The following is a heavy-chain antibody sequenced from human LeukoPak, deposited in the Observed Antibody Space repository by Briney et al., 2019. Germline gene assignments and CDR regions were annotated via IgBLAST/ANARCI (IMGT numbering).Heavy chain of an antibody. CDR3: ARSFLGDWYFDL. V-gene: IGHV4-59*01. CDR1: GGSISSYY. D-gene: IGHD1-26*01. J-gene: IGHJ2*01. Sequence: SETLFLTCTVSGGSISSYYWSWIRQPPGMELEWIGCIYYSGSTNYNPSLKSRVTISVDTSKDQFSLRLTSVTAADTAVYYCARSFLGDWYFDLWGRGTLVTVSS. CDR2: IYYSGST.